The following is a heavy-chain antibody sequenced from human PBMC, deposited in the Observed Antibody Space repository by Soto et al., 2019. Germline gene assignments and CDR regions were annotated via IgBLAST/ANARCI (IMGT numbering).Heavy chain of an antibody. V-gene: IGHV5-51*01. CDR3: ARLDGRSTRIAAADNWFDT. CDR2: IYPGDSDT. CDR1: GYSFTSYW. J-gene: IGHJ5*02. Sequence: GESLKISCKGSGYSFTSYWIGWVRQMPGKGLEWMGIIYPGDSDTRYSPSFQGQVTISADKSISTAYLQWSSLKASDTAMYYCARLDGRSTRIAAADNWFDTWGQGTLVTVSS. D-gene: IGHD6-13*01.